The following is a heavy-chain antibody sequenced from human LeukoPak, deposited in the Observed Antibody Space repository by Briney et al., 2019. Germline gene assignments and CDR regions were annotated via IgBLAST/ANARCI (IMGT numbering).Heavy chain of an antibody. CDR2: IYYSGST. J-gene: IGHJ4*02. CDR1: GFTFDDYD. V-gene: IGHV4-39*01. Sequence: ESLRLSCAASGFTFDDYDMNWVRQGPGKGLEWIGSIYYSGSTYYNPSLKSRVTISVDTSKNQFSLKLSSVTAADTAVYYCARHETTVDFDYWGQGTLVTVSS. D-gene: IGHD4-23*01. CDR3: ARHETTVDFDY.